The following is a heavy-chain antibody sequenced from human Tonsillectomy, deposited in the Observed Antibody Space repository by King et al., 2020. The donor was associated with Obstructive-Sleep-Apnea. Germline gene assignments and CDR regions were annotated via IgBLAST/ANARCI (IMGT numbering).Heavy chain of an antibody. Sequence: QLQESGPGLVKPSETLSLTCTVSGGSISSSSYYWGWIRQPPGKGLEWIGSIYYSGSTYYNPSLKSRVTISVDTSKNQFSLKLSSVTAADTAVYYCASGKPWLPALGYWGQGTLVTVSS. CDR3: ASGKPWLPALGY. V-gene: IGHV4-39*07. CDR1: GGSISSSSYY. J-gene: IGHJ4*02. CDR2: IYYSGST. D-gene: IGHD6-19*01.